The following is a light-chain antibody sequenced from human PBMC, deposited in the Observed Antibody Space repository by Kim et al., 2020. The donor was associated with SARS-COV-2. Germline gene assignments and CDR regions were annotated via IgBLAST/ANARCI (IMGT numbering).Light chain of an antibody. CDR3: AAWDDSLSGSWV. CDR1: SSNIGSNY. V-gene: IGLV1-47*01. Sequence: QRVYISCSGSSSNIGSNYVYWYQQLPGTAPKLLIYRNNQRPSGVPDRFSGSKSGTSASLAISGLRSEDEADYYCAAWDDSLSGSWVFGGGTQLTVL. CDR2: RNN. J-gene: IGLJ3*02.